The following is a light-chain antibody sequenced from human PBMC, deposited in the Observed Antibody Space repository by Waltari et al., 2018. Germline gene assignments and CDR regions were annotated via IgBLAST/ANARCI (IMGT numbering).Light chain of an antibody. J-gene: IGKJ4*01. CDR2: GAS. Sequence: EIVMTQSPATLSVSLGGSATVSCRASLSIDDSLAWYQQKPGQPPRLLIHGASTRDTGIPVRFSGSGSGTDFTLTITGLQSEDFAVYFCQQYNDWPSFGGGTKVEIK. CDR3: QQYNDWPS. CDR1: LSIDDS. V-gene: IGKV3-15*01.